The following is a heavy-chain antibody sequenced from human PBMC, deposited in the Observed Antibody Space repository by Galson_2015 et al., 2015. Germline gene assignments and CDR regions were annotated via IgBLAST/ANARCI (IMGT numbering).Heavy chain of an antibody. Sequence: SLRLSCAASGFTFSGSAMHWVRQASGKGLEWVGRIRSKANSYATAYAASVKGRFTISRDDSKNTAYLQMSSLKTEDTAVYYCTRRTGGGYDYWGQGTLVTVSS. V-gene: IGHV3-73*01. J-gene: IGHJ4*02. D-gene: IGHD1-1*01. CDR1: GFTFSGSA. CDR3: TRRTGGGYDY. CDR2: IRSKANSYAT.